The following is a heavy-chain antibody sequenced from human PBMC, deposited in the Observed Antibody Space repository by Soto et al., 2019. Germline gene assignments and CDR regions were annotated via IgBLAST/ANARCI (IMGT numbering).Heavy chain of an antibody. CDR1: GFTFSSYS. CDR3: AKTGHRSYFGSGSYNDY. J-gene: IGHJ4*02. Sequence: GGSLRLSCAASGFTFSSYSMNWVRQAPGKGLEWVSSISSSSSYIYYADSVKGRFTISRDNAKNSLYLQMNSLRAEDTAVYYCAKTGHRSYFGSGSYNDYWGQGTLVTVSS. V-gene: IGHV3-21*04. D-gene: IGHD3-10*01. CDR2: ISSSSSYI.